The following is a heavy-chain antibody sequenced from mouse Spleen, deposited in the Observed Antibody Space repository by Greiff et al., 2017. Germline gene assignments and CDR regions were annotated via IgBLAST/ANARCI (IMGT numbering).Heavy chain of an antibody. D-gene: IGHD1-1*01. V-gene: IGHV1-77*01. CDR1: GYTFTDYY. CDR3: ARSTTVVVFDY. CDR2: IYPGSGNT. J-gene: IGHJ2*01. Sequence: VKVVESGAELARPGASVKLSCKASGYTFTDYYINWVKQRTGQGLEWIGEIYPGSGNTYYNEKFKGKATLTADKSSSTAYMQLSSLTSEDSAVYFCARSTTVVVFDYWGQGTTLTVSS.